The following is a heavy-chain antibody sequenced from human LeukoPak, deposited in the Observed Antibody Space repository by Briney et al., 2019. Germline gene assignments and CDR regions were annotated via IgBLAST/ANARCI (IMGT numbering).Heavy chain of an antibody. CDR2: ISGSGGST. V-gene: IGHV3-23*01. D-gene: IGHD1-7*01. CDR3: AKDLTGTTDYYCYMDV. Sequence: PGGSLRLSCAASGFTFSSYAMSWVRQAPGKGLEWVSAISGSGGSTYYADSVKGRFTISRDNSKNTLYLQMNSLRAEDTAVYYCAKDLTGTTDYYCYMDVWGKGTTVTVSS. J-gene: IGHJ6*03. CDR1: GFTFSSYA.